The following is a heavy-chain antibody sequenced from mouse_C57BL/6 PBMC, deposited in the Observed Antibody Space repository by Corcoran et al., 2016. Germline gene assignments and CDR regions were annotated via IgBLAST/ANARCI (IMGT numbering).Heavy chain of an antibody. CDR3: AGGFFAY. CDR2: INPNNGGT. V-gene: IGHV1-26*01. Sequence: EVQLQQSGPELVKPGASVKISCKASGYTFTDYYMNWVKQSHGKSLEWIGDINPNNGGTSYNQKFKGKATLTVDKSSSTAYMELHSLTSEDSAVYYCAGGFFAYWGQGTLVTVSA. J-gene: IGHJ3*01. CDR1: GYTFTDYY. D-gene: IGHD1-1*02.